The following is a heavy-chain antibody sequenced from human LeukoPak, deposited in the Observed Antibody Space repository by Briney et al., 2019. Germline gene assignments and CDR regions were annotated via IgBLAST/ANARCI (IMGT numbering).Heavy chain of an antibody. CDR1: GFTVSSNY. CDR2: VYSGGKT. CDR3: VREGYNNTWYRS. J-gene: IGHJ5*02. V-gene: IGHV3-53*01. Sequence: PGGSLRLSCAASGFTVSSNYMSWVRQAPGKGLEWVSVVYSGGKTYYADSVKGRFTISRDNSKNTLHLQMNSLRAEDTAVYYCVREGYNNTWYRSWGQGTLVTVSS. D-gene: IGHD6-13*01.